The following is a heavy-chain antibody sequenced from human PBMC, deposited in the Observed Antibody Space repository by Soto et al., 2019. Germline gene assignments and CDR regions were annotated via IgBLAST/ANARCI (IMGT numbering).Heavy chain of an antibody. V-gene: IGHV4-34*01. CDR3: ARRRSPPRYYYYYYYMDV. J-gene: IGHJ6*03. CDR2: INHSGST. CDR1: GGSFSGYY. D-gene: IGHD3-10*01. Sequence: SEPLSLTCAVYGGSFSGYYWSWIRQPPGKGLEWIGEINHSGSTNYNPSLKSRVTISVDTSKNQFSLKLSSVTAADTAVYYCARRRSPPRYYYYYYYMDVWGKGTTVTVSS.